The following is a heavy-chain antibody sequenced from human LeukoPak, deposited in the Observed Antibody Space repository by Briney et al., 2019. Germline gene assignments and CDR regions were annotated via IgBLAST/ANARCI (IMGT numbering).Heavy chain of an antibody. D-gene: IGHD3-10*01. CDR1: GYSFSNYW. CDR3: ARGSGSFWFDP. CDR2: IYPGESET. V-gene: IGHV5-51*01. J-gene: IGHJ5*02. Sequence: GESLKISCKGSGYSFSNYWIGWVRQMPGKGLEWMGIIYPGESETRYSPSVQGQVTISADKSISTAYLQWSSLKASDTAMYYCARGSGSFWFDPWGQGTLVTVSS.